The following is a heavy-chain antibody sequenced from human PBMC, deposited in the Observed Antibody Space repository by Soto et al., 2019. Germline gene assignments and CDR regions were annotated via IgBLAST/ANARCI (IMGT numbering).Heavy chain of an antibody. J-gene: IGHJ4*02. D-gene: IGHD3-22*01. CDR2: ISYDGSNK. Sequence: PGGSLRLSCAASGFTFSSYGMHWVRQAPGKGLEWVAVISYDGSNKYYADSVKGRFTISRDNSKNTLYLQMNSLRAEDTAVYYCAKRLHPNYYDSSGYYEYWGQGTLVTVSS. CDR3: AKRLHPNYYDSSGYYEY. V-gene: IGHV3-30*18. CDR1: GFTFSSYG.